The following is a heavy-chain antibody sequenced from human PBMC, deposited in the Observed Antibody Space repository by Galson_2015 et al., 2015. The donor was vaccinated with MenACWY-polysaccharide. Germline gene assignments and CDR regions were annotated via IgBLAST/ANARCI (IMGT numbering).Heavy chain of an antibody. D-gene: IGHD6-13*01. Sequence: SLRLSCAGSGFNFGGNGLHWVRQAPGKGLEWVALIRNDGRKHYPDAVKGRFTISRDNSKNTLYLQMNSLRPEDTAVYYCARNPSRLDIAAASHWGQGALVSV. CDR1: GFNFGGNG. V-gene: IGHV3-30*02. CDR3: ARNPSRLDIAAASH. CDR2: IRNDGRK. J-gene: IGHJ4*02.